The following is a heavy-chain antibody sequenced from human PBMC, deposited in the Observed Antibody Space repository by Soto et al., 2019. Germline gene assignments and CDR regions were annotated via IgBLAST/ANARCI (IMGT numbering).Heavy chain of an antibody. V-gene: IGHV4-34*01. D-gene: IGHD3-10*01. Sequence: SETLSLTCAVYGGSFSGYYWSWIRQPPGKGLEWIGEINHSGSTNYNPSLKSRVTISVDTSKNQFSLKLSSVTAADTAVYYCARVTYYYGSGSYYRGGYYYGMDVWGQGTTVTVSS. CDR3: ARVTYYYGSGSYYRGGYYYGMDV. CDR2: INHSGST. J-gene: IGHJ6*02. CDR1: GGSFSGYY.